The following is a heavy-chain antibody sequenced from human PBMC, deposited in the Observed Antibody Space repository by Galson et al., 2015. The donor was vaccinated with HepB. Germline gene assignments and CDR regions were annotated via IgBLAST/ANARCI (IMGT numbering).Heavy chain of an antibody. CDR1: GFTFSSYA. D-gene: IGHD4-17*01. J-gene: IGHJ6*02. CDR3: AKDVGDYGENYGMDV. V-gene: IGHV3-23*01. CDR2: ISGSGGST. Sequence: SLRLSCAASGFTFSSYAMSWVRQAPGKGLEWVSAISGSGGSTYYADSVKGRFTISRDNSKNTLYLQMNSLRAEDTAVYYCAKDVGDYGENYGMDVWGQGTTVTVSS.